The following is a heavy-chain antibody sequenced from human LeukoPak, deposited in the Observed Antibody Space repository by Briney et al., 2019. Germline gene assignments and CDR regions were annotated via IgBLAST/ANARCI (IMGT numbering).Heavy chain of an antibody. CDR2: ISSSSSTI. V-gene: IGHV3-48*04. CDR1: GFTFSSYA. Sequence: GGSLRLSCAASGFTFSSYAMSWVRQAPGKGLEWVSYISSSSSTIYYADSVKGRFTISRDNAKNSLYLQMNSLRAEDTAVYYCARGPSGFADAFDIWGQGTMVTVSS. J-gene: IGHJ3*02. D-gene: IGHD3-22*01. CDR3: ARGPSGFADAFDI.